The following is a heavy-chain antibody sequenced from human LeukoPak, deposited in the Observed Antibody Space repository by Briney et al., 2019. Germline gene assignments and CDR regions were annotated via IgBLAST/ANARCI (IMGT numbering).Heavy chain of an antibody. V-gene: IGHV4-38-2*01. J-gene: IGHJ4*02. CDR3: ARYDSRGSGSTQLEY. CDR2: IFRGGST. Sequence: PSETLSLTCAVSGYSISIAYYWGWIRQPPGKGLEWIGRIFRGGSTSYNPSLMSRLTMSMDTSKNQFSLQLTSVTAADTAVYYCARYDSRGSGSTQLEYWGQGTLVTVTS. D-gene: IGHD3-3*01. CDR1: GYSISIAYY.